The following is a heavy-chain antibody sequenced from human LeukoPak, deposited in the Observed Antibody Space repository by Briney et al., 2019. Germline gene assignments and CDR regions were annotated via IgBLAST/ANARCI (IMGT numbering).Heavy chain of an antibody. CDR3: ARDPYYDSSGYYFDS. D-gene: IGHD3-22*01. CDR2: ISRSGTNI. CDR1: GFTFSAYE. J-gene: IGHJ4*02. Sequence: PGGSLRLSYAASGFTFSAYELNWVRQAPGKGLEWVSYISRSGTNIHYADAVQGRFTIARDNAKNSLYLQMNSLRAEDTAVYYCARDPYYDSSGYYFDSWGQGTLVTVSS. V-gene: IGHV3-48*03.